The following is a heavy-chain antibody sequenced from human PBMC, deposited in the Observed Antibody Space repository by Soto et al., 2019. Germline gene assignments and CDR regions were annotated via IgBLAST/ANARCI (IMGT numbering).Heavy chain of an antibody. D-gene: IGHD2-15*01. J-gene: IGHJ5*02. CDR2: IYYSGST. CDR3: ARRIVGYCSGGSCFSSDWFDP. V-gene: IGHV4-59*08. CDR1: GGSISSYY. Sequence: QVQLQESGPGLVKPSETLSLTCTVSGGSISSYYWSWIRQPPGKGLEWIGYIYYSGSTNYNPSLTSRRTIPVDTSKNQFSLKLSSVTAADPAVYYCARRIVGYCSGGSCFSSDWFDPWGQGTLVTVSS.